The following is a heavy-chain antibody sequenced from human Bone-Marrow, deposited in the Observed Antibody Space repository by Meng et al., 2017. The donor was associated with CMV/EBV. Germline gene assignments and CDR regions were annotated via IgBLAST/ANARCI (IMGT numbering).Heavy chain of an antibody. D-gene: IGHD3-10*02. CDR2: ISGSGGST. J-gene: IGHJ4*02. Sequence: FTFRSFSLLWVLQAPGPGLACVSAISGSGGSTYYADSVKGRFTISRDNSKNTLYLQMTSLRAEDTAVYYCAKDSVVVRGVIGVYFDYWGQGTLVTVSS. V-gene: IGHV3-23*01. CDR1: FTFRSFS. CDR3: AKDSVVVRGVIGVYFDY.